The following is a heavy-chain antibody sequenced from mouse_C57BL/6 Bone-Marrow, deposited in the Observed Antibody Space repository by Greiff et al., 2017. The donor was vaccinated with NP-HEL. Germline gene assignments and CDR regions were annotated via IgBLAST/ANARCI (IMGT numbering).Heavy chain of an antibody. Sequence: EVQRVESGGGLVKPGGSLKLSCAASGFTFSSYAMSWVRQTPEKRLEWVATISDGGSYTYYPDNVKGRFTISRDNAKNNLYLQMSHLKSEDTAMYYCARTVYYYGSLYWYFDVWGTGTTVTVSS. V-gene: IGHV5-4*01. CDR1: GFTFSSYA. CDR3: ARTVYYYGSLYWYFDV. J-gene: IGHJ1*03. CDR2: ISDGGSYT. D-gene: IGHD1-1*01.